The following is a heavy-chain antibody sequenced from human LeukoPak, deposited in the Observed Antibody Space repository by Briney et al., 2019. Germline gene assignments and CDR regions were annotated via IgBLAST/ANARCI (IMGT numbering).Heavy chain of an antibody. D-gene: IGHD1-26*01. V-gene: IGHV1-69*13. CDR3: ARMIVGATRDAFDI. CDR2: IIPIFGTA. Sequence: SVKVSCKASGYTFTGYYMHWVRQAPGQGLEWMGGIIPIFGTANYAQKFQGRVTITADESTSTAYMELSSLRSEDTAVYYCARMIVGATRDAFDIWGQGTMVTVSS. CDR1: GYTFTGYY. J-gene: IGHJ3*02.